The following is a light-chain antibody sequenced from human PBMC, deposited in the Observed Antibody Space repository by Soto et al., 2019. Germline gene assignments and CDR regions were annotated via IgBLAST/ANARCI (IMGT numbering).Light chain of an antibody. CDR2: QVS. V-gene: IGLV2-14*01. CDR3: NSYTFSSTYV. J-gene: IGLJ1*01. CDR1: SSDVGAHQY. Sequence: QSALTQPASVSGSPGQSITISCIGTSSDVGAHQYVSWYQQHPGRAPKLIIYQVSNRPSGVSDRFSGSKSGNTASLIISGLQAEDEADYYCNSYTFSSTYVFGTGTKVTVL.